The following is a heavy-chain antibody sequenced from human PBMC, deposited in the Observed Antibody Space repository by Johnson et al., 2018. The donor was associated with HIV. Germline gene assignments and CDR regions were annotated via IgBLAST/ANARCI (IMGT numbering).Heavy chain of an antibody. CDR3: ATSQSGAFDI. Sequence: VQLLESGGGLVQPGGSLRLYCAASGFTFSSYRMSWVRQAPGKGLEWVANIKQDGSEKHYVDSVKGRFIISRDNAKNSLYLQMNSLRAEDTAVYYCATSQSGAFDIWGQGTKVTVSS. CDR1: GFTFSSYR. CDR2: IKQDGSEK. J-gene: IGHJ3*02. D-gene: IGHD6-6*01. V-gene: IGHV3-7*01.